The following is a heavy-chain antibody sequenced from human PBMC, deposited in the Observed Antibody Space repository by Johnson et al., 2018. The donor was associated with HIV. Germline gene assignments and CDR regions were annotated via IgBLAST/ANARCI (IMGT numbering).Heavy chain of an antibody. J-gene: IGHJ3*02. CDR2: INWNGGST. CDR3: AREARIVVVEPSDAFDI. V-gene: IGHV3-20*04. Sequence: VQLVESGGGVVQPGRSLRLSCAASAFTFRSYSMHWVRQAPGKGLEWVSDINWNGGSTDYADSVKGRFTISRDNAKNSLYMQMDSLRAEDTAVYYCAREARIVVVEPSDAFDIWGQGTMVTVSS. CDR1: AFTFRSYS. D-gene: IGHD3-22*01.